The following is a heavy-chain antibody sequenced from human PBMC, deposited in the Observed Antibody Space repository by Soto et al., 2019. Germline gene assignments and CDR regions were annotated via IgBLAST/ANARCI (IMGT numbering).Heavy chain of an antibody. CDR2: IYYTGST. V-gene: IGHV4-30-4*01. CDR1: GGSINSDDYY. Sequence: QVQLQESGPGLVKPSQTLSLTCSVSGGSINSDDYYWSWIRQPPGQGLEWIGNIYYTGSTFHNPSLKSRINISLDTSKNQFSLKLNAVAAADTAVYYCATGPTYDYDRNGYANAFDKWGQGTMVTVSS. CDR3: ATGPTYDYDRNGYANAFDK. J-gene: IGHJ3*02. D-gene: IGHD3-22*01.